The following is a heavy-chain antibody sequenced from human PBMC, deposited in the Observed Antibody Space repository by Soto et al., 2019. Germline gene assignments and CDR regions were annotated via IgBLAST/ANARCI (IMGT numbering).Heavy chain of an antibody. J-gene: IGHJ4*02. Sequence: ASVKVSCKASGYTFTSYAMHWVRQAPGQRLEWLGWINAGNGNTKYSQKFQGRVTITRDTSASTAYMELSSLRSEDTAVYYCARFRSLGYNFFDYWGQGTLVTVSS. V-gene: IGHV1-3*01. CDR1: GYTFTSYA. D-gene: IGHD3-16*02. CDR3: ARFRSLGYNFFDY. CDR2: INAGNGNT.